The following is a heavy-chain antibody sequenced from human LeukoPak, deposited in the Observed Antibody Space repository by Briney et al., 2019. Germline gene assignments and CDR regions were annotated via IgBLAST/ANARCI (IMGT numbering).Heavy chain of an antibody. CDR2: ITYSGST. CDR1: GGSFSGYY. D-gene: IGHD5-18*01. J-gene: IGHJ4*02. CDR3: ATLLDTAMVTDY. V-gene: IGHV4-34*01. Sequence: SETLSLTCGVDGGSFSGYYWSWIRQPPGKGLEWIGEITYSGSTKYHPSLKSRVTISLDTSKNQFSLKLSSVTAEDTAVYYCATLLDTAMVTDYWGQGTLVTVSS.